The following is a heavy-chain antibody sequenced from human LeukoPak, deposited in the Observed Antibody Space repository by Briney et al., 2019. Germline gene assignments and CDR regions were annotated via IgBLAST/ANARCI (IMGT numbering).Heavy chain of an antibody. CDR1: GFTFSSYE. V-gene: IGHV3-48*03. Sequence: GGSLRLSCAASGFTFSSYEMNWVRQAPGKGLEGVSYISSSGSTIYCADSVKGRFTISRDNAKNSLYLQMNSLRAEDTAVYYCAELGMIGGVWGKGTTVTISS. J-gene: IGHJ6*04. D-gene: IGHD3-10*02. CDR2: ISSSGSTI. CDR3: AELGMIGGV.